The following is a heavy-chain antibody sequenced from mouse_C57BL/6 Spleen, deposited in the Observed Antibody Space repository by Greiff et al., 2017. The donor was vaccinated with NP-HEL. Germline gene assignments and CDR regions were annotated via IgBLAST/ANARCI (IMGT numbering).Heavy chain of an antibody. J-gene: IGHJ2*01. CDR1: GFTFSSYG. V-gene: IGHV5-6*03. CDR3: ARHDYRENYFDY. D-gene: IGHD2-14*01. CDR2: ISSGGSYT. Sequence: EVMLVESGGGLVKPGGSLKLSCAASGFTFSSYGMSWVRQTPDKRLEWVATISSGGSYTYYPDSVKGRFTISRDNAKNTLYLQMTSLKSEDTAMDYCARHDYRENYFDYWGQGTTLTVSS.